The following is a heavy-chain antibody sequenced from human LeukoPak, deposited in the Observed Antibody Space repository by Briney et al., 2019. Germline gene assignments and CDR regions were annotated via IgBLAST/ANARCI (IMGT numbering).Heavy chain of an antibody. V-gene: IGHV3-64D*06. CDR2: ISSNGGST. D-gene: IGHD2/OR15-2a*01. J-gene: IGHJ4*02. CDR1: GFTFSSYA. CDR3: ARGPTRANSTDY. Sequence: GGSLRLSCPASGFTFSSYAMHWVRQAPGKGLEYVSAISSNGGSTYYADSVKGRFTISRDSSKNTLYLQMSSLRAEDTAVYYCARGPTRANSTDYWGQGALVTVSS.